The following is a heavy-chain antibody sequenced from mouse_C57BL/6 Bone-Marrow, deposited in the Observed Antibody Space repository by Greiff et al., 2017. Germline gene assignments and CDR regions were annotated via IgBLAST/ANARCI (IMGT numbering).Heavy chain of an antibody. J-gene: IGHJ1*03. CDR1: GYTFTSYW. Sequence: QVQLQQPGAELVKPGASVKLSCKASGYTFTSYWMHWVKQRPGRGLEWIGRIDPNSGGTKYNEKFKRKATLTEDKPSSTAYMQLSSLTSEDSAVYYCARGRVTTGPGDFDVWGTGTTVTVSS. CDR3: ARGRVTTGPGDFDV. V-gene: IGHV1-72*01. D-gene: IGHD1-1*01. CDR2: IDPNSGGT.